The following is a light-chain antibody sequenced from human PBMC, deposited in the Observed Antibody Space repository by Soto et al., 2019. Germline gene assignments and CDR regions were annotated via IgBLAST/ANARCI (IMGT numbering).Light chain of an antibody. J-gene: IGLJ7*01. Sequence: QSALTQPASVSGSPGQSITISCTGTSSDVGGYKYVSWYQQHPGKAPKLIIYEVSNRPSGISNRFSGSKSGSTASLTISGLQAEDETDYYCCSYTSTTTRYVFGGGTQLTVL. V-gene: IGLV2-14*01. CDR2: EVS. CDR3: CSYTSTTTRYV. CDR1: SSDVGGYKY.